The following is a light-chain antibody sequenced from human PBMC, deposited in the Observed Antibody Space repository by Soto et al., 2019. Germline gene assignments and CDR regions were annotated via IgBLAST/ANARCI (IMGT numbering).Light chain of an antibody. Sequence: EIVFTQSPATLSLSPGERATLSFRASQSVSSYLAWYQQKPGQAPRLLIYGASNRATGIPDRFSGSGSGTDFTLTISRLEPEDFAVYYCQQYGSSGTFGQGTKVDIK. CDR3: QQYGSSGT. CDR1: QSVSSY. V-gene: IGKV3-20*01. J-gene: IGKJ1*01. CDR2: GAS.